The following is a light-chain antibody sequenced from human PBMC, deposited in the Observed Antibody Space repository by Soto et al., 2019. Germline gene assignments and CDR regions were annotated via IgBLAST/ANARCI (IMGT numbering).Light chain of an antibody. Sequence: QAVVTQPPSVSGAPGQRVTISCTGSSSNIVAGYDVHWYQQLPGTAPKLLIYGNSNRPSGVPDRFSGSKSGTSASLAITGLQAEDEADYYCQSYDSSLSGSVVFGGGTKLTVL. CDR3: QSYDSSLSGSVV. J-gene: IGLJ2*01. CDR1: SSNIVAGYD. CDR2: GNS. V-gene: IGLV1-40*01.